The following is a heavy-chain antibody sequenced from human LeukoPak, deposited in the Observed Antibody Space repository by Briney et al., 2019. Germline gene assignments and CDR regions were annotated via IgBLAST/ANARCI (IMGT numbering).Heavy chain of an antibody. CDR1: GGSISSSSYY. Sequence: SETLSLTCTVSGGSISSSSYYWGWIRQPPGKGLEWIGSIYYSGSTYYNPSLKSRVTISVDTSKNQFSLKLSSVTAADTAVYYCARQNIAAPAPTPIDYWGRGTLVTVSS. CDR3: ARQNIAAPAPTPIDY. D-gene: IGHD6-6*01. V-gene: IGHV4-39*01. J-gene: IGHJ4*02. CDR2: IYYSGST.